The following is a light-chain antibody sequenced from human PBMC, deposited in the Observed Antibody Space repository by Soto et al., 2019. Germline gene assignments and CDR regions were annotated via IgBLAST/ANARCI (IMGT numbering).Light chain of an antibody. J-gene: IGKJ2*01. Sequence: EIVLTQSPATLSLSPGEKATLSCRASQYVGKYLAWYQQKPGQAPRLLIYDSSKRAAGIPVRFSGSGSGTDFALTIISLEPEEFAVYNCRQCTNWPLMYTFGQGTKLEIK. V-gene: IGKV3-11*01. CDR1: QYVGKY. CDR2: DSS. CDR3: RQCTNWPLMYT.